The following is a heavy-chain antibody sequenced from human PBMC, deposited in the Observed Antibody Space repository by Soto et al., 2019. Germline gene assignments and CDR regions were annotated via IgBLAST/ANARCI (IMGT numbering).Heavy chain of an antibody. Sequence: QVQLQESGPGLVKPSQTLSLTCTVSGGSISSGGYYWSWLRQHPGKGLEWIGYIYDSGNTYYNPSPKARVTISVNTYKNQASLKLSSVPAADTAVYYSASLYCSGGSCYYSPFHYFDYWGQGTLIAVST. CDR2: IYDSGNT. CDR3: ASLYCSGGSCYYSPFHYFDY. V-gene: IGHV4-31*03. D-gene: IGHD2-15*01. CDR1: GGSISSGGYY. J-gene: IGHJ4*02.